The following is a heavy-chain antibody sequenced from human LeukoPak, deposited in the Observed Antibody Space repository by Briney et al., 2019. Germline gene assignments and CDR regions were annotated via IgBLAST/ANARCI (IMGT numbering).Heavy chain of an antibody. D-gene: IGHD3-10*01. CDR2: ISSSSSYT. Sequence: GRSLRLSCAASGFTFSDYYMSWIRQAPGKGLEWVSYISSSSSYTNYADSVKGRFTISRDNAKNSLYLQMNSLRAEDTAVYYCARGHLWFGEPILDYWGQGTLVTVSS. J-gene: IGHJ4*02. CDR3: ARGHLWFGEPILDY. V-gene: IGHV3-11*06. CDR1: GFTFSDYY.